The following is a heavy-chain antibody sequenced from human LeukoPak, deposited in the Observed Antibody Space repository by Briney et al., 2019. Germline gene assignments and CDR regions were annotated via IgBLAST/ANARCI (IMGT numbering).Heavy chain of an antibody. J-gene: IGHJ6*03. CDR3: ARVDVAENYYYYYMDV. CDR2: IYYSGST. D-gene: IGHD6-19*01. CDR1: GGSISSSSYY. V-gene: IGHV4-39*07. Sequence: PSETLSLTCTVSGGSISSSSYYWGWIRQPPGKGLEWIGSIYYSGSTYYNPSLKSRVTISVDTSKNQFSLKLSSVTAADTAVYYCARVDVAENYYYYYMDVWGKGTTVTISS.